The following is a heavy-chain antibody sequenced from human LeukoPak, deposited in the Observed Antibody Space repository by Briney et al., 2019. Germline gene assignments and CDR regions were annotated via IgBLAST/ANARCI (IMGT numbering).Heavy chain of an antibody. CDR3: AKTIGSYPPYYFDY. CDR2: ISYDGSNK. Sequence: PGGSLRLSCAASGFTFSSYGMHWVRQGPGKGLEWVAVISYDGSNKYYADSVKGRFTISRDNSKNTLYLQMNSLRAEDTAVYYCAKTIGSYPPYYFDYWGQGTLVTVSS. CDR1: GFTFSSYG. D-gene: IGHD1-26*01. V-gene: IGHV3-30*18. J-gene: IGHJ4*02.